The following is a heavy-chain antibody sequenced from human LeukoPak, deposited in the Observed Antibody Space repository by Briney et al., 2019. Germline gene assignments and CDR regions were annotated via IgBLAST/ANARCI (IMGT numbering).Heavy chain of an antibody. CDR2: IKQDGSEK. J-gene: IGHJ4*02. CDR1: GFTFSSYW. Sequence: GGSLRLSCAASGFTFSSYWMSWVRQAPGKGLEWVANIKQDGSEKYYVDSVKGRFTISRDNAKNSLYLQMNSLRADDTAVYYCVRDSPPRYSGSPPAYWGQGTLVTVSS. CDR3: VRDSPPRYSGSPPAY. V-gene: IGHV3-7*03. D-gene: IGHD1-26*01.